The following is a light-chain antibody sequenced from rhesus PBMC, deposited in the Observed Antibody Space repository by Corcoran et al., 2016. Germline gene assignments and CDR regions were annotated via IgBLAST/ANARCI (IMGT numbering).Light chain of an antibody. Sequence: DIQMTQSPSSLSASVGDTVTITCRASQGISSWLAWYQQKPGKAPKLLIYKASSLQSGDPSRFSGSGSGTAFTLTISRLQSEDFATCYCKRYSGRPLRFGGGTKVEL. CDR3: KRYSGRPLR. CDR2: KAS. V-gene: IGKV1-22*01. CDR1: QGISSW. J-gene: IGKJ4*01.